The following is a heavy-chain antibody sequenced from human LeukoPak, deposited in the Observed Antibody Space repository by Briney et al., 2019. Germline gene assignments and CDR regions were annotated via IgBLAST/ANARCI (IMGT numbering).Heavy chain of an antibody. CDR3: ARDWGLSGSYYGFSDY. CDR2: ISPNTGGT. Sequence: ASVKVSCKTSGYTFTGYYIHWVRLAPGQGLEWMGWISPNTGGTNYAQNFQGRVTMTRDTSISTAYMDLSRLTSDDTAVHYCARDWGLSGSYYGFSDYWGQGTLVTVSS. J-gene: IGHJ4*02. D-gene: IGHD3-10*01. CDR1: GYTFTGYY. V-gene: IGHV1-2*02.